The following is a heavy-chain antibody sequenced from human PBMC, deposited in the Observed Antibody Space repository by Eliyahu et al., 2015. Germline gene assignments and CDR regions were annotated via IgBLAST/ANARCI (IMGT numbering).Heavy chain of an antibody. Sequence: QLQLQESGPGLVKPSETLSLTCPVSGDSISSDFYYWGWVRQPPGKGLXWVGTISSGGSAYYSPSLKSRVTISVDTSKNQFSLKLTSVTAADTAVYYCARDSRYGSARNCFDPWGQGTLVTVSP. D-gene: IGHD3-10*01. J-gene: IGHJ5*02. V-gene: IGHV4-39*07. CDR1: GDSISSDFYY. CDR2: ISSGGSA. CDR3: ARDSRYGSARNCFDP.